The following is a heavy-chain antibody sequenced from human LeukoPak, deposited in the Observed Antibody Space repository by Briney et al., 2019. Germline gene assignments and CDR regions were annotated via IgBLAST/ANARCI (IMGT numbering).Heavy chain of an antibody. CDR1: GGSLRSYY. J-gene: IGHJ4*02. CDR3: ATGYYEPFDN. D-gene: IGHD1-26*01. Sequence: SETLSLTCNVSGGSLRSYYWDWLRQPPGKGLEWIGDISDTWKTDYNPSLKSRVTISLDTSKRQFSLRLKSATTADTAVYFCATGYYEPFDNCGQGTLLTVSS. V-gene: IGHV4-59*01. CDR2: ISDTWKT.